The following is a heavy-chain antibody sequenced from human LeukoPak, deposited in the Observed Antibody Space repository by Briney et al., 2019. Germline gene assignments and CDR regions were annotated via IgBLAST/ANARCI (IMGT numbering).Heavy chain of an antibody. CDR1: GFTFRSYG. CDR2: ISRDGSNK. Sequence: PGRSLRLSCGASGFTFRSYGMHWVRQAPGKGLEWVAVISRDGSNKYYADSVKGRFTISRDNSKNTLHLQMNSLRGEDTAVYYRAKAMYADYDSSDLWGQGALVTVSS. CDR3: AKAMYADYDSSDL. D-gene: IGHD3-22*01. J-gene: IGHJ4*02. V-gene: IGHV3-30*18.